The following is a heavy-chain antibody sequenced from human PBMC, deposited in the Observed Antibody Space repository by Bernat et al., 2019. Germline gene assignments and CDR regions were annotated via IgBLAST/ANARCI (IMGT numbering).Heavy chain of an antibody. D-gene: IGHD3-22*01. CDR2: INSDGSDT. J-gene: IGHJ4*02. CDR3: ARATCDSNGCTNVDY. Sequence: VQLVESGGGVVQPGRSLRLSCAASGFTFSSYGMHWVRQAPGKGLVWVSRINSDGSDTTYADSVKGRFTISRDNAKNTLYLQMSSLRVEDTAVYYCARATCDSNGCTNVDYWGQGTLLTVSS. V-gene: IGHV3-74*02. CDR1: GFTFSSYG.